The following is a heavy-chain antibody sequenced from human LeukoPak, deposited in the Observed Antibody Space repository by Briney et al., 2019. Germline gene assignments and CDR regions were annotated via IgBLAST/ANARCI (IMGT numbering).Heavy chain of an antibody. CDR2: IYTSGST. Sequence: PSETLSLTCTVSGGSISSYYWSWIRQPPGKGLEWIGYIYTSGSTNYNPSLKSRVTISVDTSKNQFSLKLSSVTAADTAVYYCARRPYSSSWYFDYWGQGTLVTVSS. J-gene: IGHJ4*02. CDR1: GGSISSYY. CDR3: ARRPYSSSWYFDY. D-gene: IGHD6-13*01. V-gene: IGHV4-4*09.